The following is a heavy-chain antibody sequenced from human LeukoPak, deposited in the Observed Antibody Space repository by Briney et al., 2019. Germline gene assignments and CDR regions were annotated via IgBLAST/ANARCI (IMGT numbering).Heavy chain of an antibody. V-gene: IGHV4-34*01. CDR1: GGSFSNYY. CDR2: INHSGST. Sequence: SDTLSLTCAVYGGSFSNYYWSWIRQPPGKGLEWIGEINHSGSTNYNPSLKSRLSISVDTSKNQFSLKLSSVTAADTAVYYCARGSDEMATILLGYWGQGTLVTVSS. J-gene: IGHJ4*02. CDR3: ARGSDEMATILLGY. D-gene: IGHD5-24*01.